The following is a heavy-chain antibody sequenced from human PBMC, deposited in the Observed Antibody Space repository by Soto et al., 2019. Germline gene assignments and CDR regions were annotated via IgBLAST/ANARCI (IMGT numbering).Heavy chain of an antibody. V-gene: IGHV4-30-4*01. CDR3: ARDSGRLGPAFGY. CDR2: VFYTGSAY. J-gene: IGHJ4*02. Sequence: PSETLSLTCTVSGGSISSGDYYWSWIRQPPGKGLEWIGYVFYTGSAYYYNPSLKSRVTISVDTSKNHFSLKLSSVTAADTALYYGARDSGRLGPAFGYWGQGTLVTLSS. CDR1: GGSISSGDYY. D-gene: IGHD3-16*01.